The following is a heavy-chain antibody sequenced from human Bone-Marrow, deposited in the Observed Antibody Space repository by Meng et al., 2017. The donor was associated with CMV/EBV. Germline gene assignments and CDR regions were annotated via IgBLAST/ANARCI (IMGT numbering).Heavy chain of an antibody. CDR3: QHLPWNTGTYVDQ. V-gene: IGHV2-5*01. Sequence: SGPTLVKPTQTLTLTCTFSGFSLTTYGVGVGWVRQPPGKALEWLAVIYWNDDKRYSPSLQIRLTITKDTPENQVVLTMTNIDPVDTATYYCQHLPWNTGTYVDQWGQGTLVTVSS. J-gene: IGHJ4*02. CDR1: GFSLTTYGVG. CDR2: IYWNDDK. D-gene: IGHD1-26*01.